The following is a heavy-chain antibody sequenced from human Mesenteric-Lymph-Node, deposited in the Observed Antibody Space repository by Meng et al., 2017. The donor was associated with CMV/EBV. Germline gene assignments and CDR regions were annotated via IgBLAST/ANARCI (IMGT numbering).Heavy chain of an antibody. CDR1: GGSISSSSYY. CDR2: IYYSGST. V-gene: IGHV4-39*07. D-gene: IGHD2-2*01. J-gene: IGHJ4*02. CDR3: ARGRYCSSTSCYYRNLYYFDY. Sequence: SETLSLTCTVSGGSISSSSYYWGWIRQPPGKGLEWIGSIYYSGSTYYNPSLKSRVTISVDTSKNQFSLKLSSVTAADTAVYYCARGRYCSSTSCYYRNLYYFDYWGQGTLVTVSS.